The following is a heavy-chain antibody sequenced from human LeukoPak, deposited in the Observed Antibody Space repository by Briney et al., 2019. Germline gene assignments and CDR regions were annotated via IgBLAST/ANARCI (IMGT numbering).Heavy chain of an antibody. CDR3: ASKVAPSHCYTG. CDR2: IYYSGST. V-gene: IGHV4-31*03. J-gene: IGHJ3*01. D-gene: IGHD2-2*02. Sequence: KASETLSLTCTVSGGSISSGGYYWSWIRQHPGKGLEWIGYIYYSGSTYYNPSLKSRVTISVDTSKNQFSLKLSSVTAADTAVYYCASKVAPSHCYTGWGQGTMVTVSS. CDR1: GGSISSGGYY.